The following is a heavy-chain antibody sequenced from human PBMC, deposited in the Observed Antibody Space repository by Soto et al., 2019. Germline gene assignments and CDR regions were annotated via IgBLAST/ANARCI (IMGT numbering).Heavy chain of an antibody. CDR3: ARGPYGIVVVITYFDY. V-gene: IGHV3-23*01. J-gene: IGHJ4*02. CDR2: ISGSGRNT. D-gene: IGHD3-22*01. CDR1: GFNFSTYV. Sequence: EVQLLEAGGGLVQPGGSLRLSCAASGFNFSTYVMNWVSQAPGKGLEWVSGISGSGRNTYYADSVNGRFTVSRDISKNTQHQQMNSLKAEDTAVYYCARGPYGIVVVITYFDYWGQGDLVNVST.